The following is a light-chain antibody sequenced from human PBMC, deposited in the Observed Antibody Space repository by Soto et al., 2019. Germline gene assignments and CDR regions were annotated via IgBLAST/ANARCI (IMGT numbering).Light chain of an antibody. CDR1: QSVSSN. J-gene: IGKJ1*01. CDR2: DAS. CDR3: QQRSSWPRT. Sequence: EIVMTQSPATLSVSPGERATLSCRASQSVSSNLAWYQQKPGQAPRLLIYDASNRATGIPARFSGSGSGTDFTLTISRLKPEDFAVYYCQQRSSWPRTFGLGTKVDIK. V-gene: IGKV3-11*01.